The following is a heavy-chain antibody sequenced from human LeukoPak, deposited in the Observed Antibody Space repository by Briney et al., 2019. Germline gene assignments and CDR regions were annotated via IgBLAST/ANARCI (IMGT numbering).Heavy chain of an antibody. J-gene: IGHJ4*02. CDR3: ARGGESGYNYGYSDY. CDR1: GFPFSSNY. D-gene: IGHD5-18*01. V-gene: IGHV3-53*01. Sequence: GFLRLSCAASGFPFSSNYMSWVRQAPGKGLEWVSVIYSGGSAYYADSVKGRFIISRDNSKNTLYLQMNSLRAKDTAVYYCARGGESGYNYGYSDYWGQGTLVTVSS. CDR2: IYSGGSA.